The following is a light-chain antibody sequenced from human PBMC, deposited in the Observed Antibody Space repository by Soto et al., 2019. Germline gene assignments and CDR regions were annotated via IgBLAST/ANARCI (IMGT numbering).Light chain of an antibody. CDR2: GAS. J-gene: IGKJ1*01. Sequence: EIVLTQSPVTLSLSPWERATLSCRSSQSVSISYLGWYQQKPGQAPRLLMYGASSRATGIPERFSGSGSGTDFTLTISRLEPEDFAVYYCQQYGSSPRTFGQGTKVDIK. CDR3: QQYGSSPRT. V-gene: IGKV3-20*01. CDR1: QSVSISY.